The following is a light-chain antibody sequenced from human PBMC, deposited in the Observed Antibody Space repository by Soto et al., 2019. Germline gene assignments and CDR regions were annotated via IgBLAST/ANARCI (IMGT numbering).Light chain of an antibody. V-gene: IGKV3-11*01. J-gene: IGKJ4*01. Sequence: EIVLTQSPATLSLSPGERATLSCRASQRVSSYLAWYQQKPGQAPRLLIYDASNRATGIPVRFSGSGSGSDFTLTISSLVPVYFAVYYCQQRSNWPRGLTFGGGTKVDIK. CDR1: QRVSSY. CDR3: QQRSNWPRGLT. CDR2: DAS.